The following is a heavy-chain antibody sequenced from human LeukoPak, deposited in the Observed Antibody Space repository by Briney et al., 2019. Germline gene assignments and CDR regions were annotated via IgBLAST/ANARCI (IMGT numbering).Heavy chain of an antibody. CDR3: ARGPMIVVVIRLDNWFDP. J-gene: IGHJ5*02. Sequence: PSETLSLTCAVYGGSFGGYYWSWIRQPPGKGLEWIGEINHSGSTNYNPSLKSRVTISVDTSKNQFSLKLSSVTAADTAVYYCARGPMIVVVIRLDNWFDPWGQGTLVTVSS. CDR1: GGSFGGYY. V-gene: IGHV4-34*01. CDR2: INHSGST. D-gene: IGHD3-22*01.